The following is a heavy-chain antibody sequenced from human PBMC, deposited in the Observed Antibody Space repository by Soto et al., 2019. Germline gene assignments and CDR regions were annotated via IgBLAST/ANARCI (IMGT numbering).Heavy chain of an antibody. Sequence: SETLSLTCAVYGGSFSGYYWTWIRQPPGTGLEWIGEINHSGSTNYNPSLKSRVTISVDTSKNQFSLKLSSVTAADTAVYYCARVLTGYSSGWYWFDPWGQGTLVTVSS. CDR3: ARVLTGYSSGWYWFDP. J-gene: IGHJ5*02. V-gene: IGHV4-34*01. CDR2: INHSGST. CDR1: GGSFSGYY. D-gene: IGHD6-19*01.